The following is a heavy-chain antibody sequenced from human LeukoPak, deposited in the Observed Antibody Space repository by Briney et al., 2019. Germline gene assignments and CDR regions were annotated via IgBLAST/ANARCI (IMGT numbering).Heavy chain of an antibody. CDR2: IIPIFGTA. CDR1: GGTFSSYA. CDR3: ARDPRTMVRGVPAALRY. J-gene: IGHJ4*02. V-gene: IGHV1-69*13. D-gene: IGHD3-10*01. Sequence: SVKVSCKASGGTFSSYAISWVRQAPGQGLEWMGGIIPIFGTANYAQKFQGRVSITADESTSTAYMELSSLRSEDTAVYYCARDPRTMVRGVPAALRYWGQGTLVTVSS.